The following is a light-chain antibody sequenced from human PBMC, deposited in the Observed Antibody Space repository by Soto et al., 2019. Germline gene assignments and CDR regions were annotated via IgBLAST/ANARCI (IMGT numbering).Light chain of an antibody. CDR3: QHTTDFT. V-gene: IGKV1-5*01. J-gene: IGKJ2*01. CDR1: SSKW. CDR2: DVS. Sequence: DIPMTQSPSTLAASVGDTVTMTCRSSSKWLAWYQKKPGKAPKLLIYDVSNLERGVPSRFSGSTSGAESTLTITGLQPDDLGTYYCQHTTDFTFGQGTKVEIK.